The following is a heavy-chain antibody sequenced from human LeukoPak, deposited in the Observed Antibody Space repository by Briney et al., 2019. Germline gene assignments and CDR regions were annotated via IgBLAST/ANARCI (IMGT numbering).Heavy chain of an antibody. CDR2: ISSNGGST. CDR3: ARDPSEARETWLRYYYMDV. J-gene: IGHJ6*03. Sequence: GGSLRLSCAASGFTFSSYAMHWVRQAPGKGLEYVSAISSNGGSTYYANSVKGRFTISRDNSKNTLYLQMGSLRAEDMAVYYCARDPSEARETWLRYYYMDVWGKGTTVTVSS. D-gene: IGHD3-9*01. CDR1: GFTFSSYA. V-gene: IGHV3-64*01.